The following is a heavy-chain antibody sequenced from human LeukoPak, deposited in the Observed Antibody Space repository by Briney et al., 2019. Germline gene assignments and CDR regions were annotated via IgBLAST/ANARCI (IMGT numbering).Heavy chain of an antibody. CDR3: VKSGSYYEAFDY. V-gene: IGHV4-38-2*02. J-gene: IGHJ4*02. CDR2: IYHSGST. D-gene: IGHD1-26*01. Sequence: SETLSLTCIVSGYSISSNYYWGWIRQPPGKGLEWIGSIYHSGSTFYNPSLKSRLTISEDTSKNQFSLELSSVTAADTAVYYCVKSGSYYEAFDYWGQGTLVPVSS. CDR1: GYSISSNYY.